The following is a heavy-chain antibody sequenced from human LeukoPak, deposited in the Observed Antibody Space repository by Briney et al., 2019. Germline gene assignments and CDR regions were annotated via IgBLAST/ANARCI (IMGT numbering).Heavy chain of an antibody. V-gene: IGHV3-30*02. J-gene: IGHJ6*03. Sequence: GGSLRLSCAASGFTFSSYGMHWVRQAPGKGLEWVAFIRYDGSNKYYADSVKGRFTISRDNSKNTLYLQMNSLRAEDTAVYYCARELSGSGTGGYYYYMDVWGKGTTVTVSS. CDR2: IRYDGSNK. D-gene: IGHD3-10*01. CDR1: GFTFSSYG. CDR3: ARELSGSGTGGYYYYMDV.